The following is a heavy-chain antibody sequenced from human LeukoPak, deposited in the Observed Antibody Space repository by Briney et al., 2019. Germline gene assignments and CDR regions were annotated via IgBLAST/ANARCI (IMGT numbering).Heavy chain of an antibody. CDR2: IYYSGTT. J-gene: IGHJ4*02. D-gene: IGHD2/OR15-2a*01. Sequence: SETLFLTCTVSGGSISISSDYWGWIRQPPGKGLEWIGDIYYSGTTNYNPSLKNRVTMSVDTSKNQFSLKLNSATAADTAVYYCARRLSTRSYYLDDWGQGTLVTVSS. CDR3: ARRLSTRSYYLDD. CDR1: GGSISISSDY. V-gene: IGHV4-39*01.